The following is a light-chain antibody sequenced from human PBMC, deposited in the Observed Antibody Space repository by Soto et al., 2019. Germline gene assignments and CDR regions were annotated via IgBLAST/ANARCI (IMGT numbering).Light chain of an antibody. CDR2: AAS. Sequence: VGDRDTIPCRASQSITSYLKWYQKKPVTARKLHNYAASSLQSGVPSRFSGSGSGTDFTLTISSLQPEDVATYYSQQSYSTLLTFGQGTMVDIK. CDR3: QQSYSTLLT. V-gene: IGKV1-39*01. CDR1: QSITSY. J-gene: IGKJ1*01.